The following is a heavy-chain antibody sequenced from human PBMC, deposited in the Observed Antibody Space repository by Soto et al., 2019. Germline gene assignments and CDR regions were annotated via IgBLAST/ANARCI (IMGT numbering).Heavy chain of an antibody. CDR1: GGSISSGGYS. D-gene: IGHD6-13*01. CDR3: ARSIVTPAGMFDH. V-gene: IGHV4-30-2*01. J-gene: IGHJ5*02. CDR2: IYHTGST. Sequence: NPSETLSLTCDVYGGSISSGGYSWSWIRQPPGKGLEWIAYIYHTGSTYYNPSLKSRGTISLDTSKNQLSLRLRSVTAADTAVYYCARSIVTPAGMFDHWGQGALVTVSS.